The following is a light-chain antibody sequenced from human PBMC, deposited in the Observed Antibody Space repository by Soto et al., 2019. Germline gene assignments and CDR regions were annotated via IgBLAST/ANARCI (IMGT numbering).Light chain of an antibody. CDR3: QQYNSYRT. CDR2: KAS. J-gene: IGKJ1*01. Sequence: DFQMTQSPSTLSASVGDRATITCRASQSISSWLAWYQQKPGKAPKLLIYKASSLEGGVPSRFSGSESGTEFTLTISSLQPDDFATYYCQQYNSYRTFGQGTKVDI. CDR1: QSISSW. V-gene: IGKV1-5*03.